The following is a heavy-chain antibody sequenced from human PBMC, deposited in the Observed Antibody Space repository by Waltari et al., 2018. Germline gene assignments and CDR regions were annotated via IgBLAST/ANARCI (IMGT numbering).Heavy chain of an antibody. CDR2: IYRNGDT. D-gene: IGHD3-9*01. CDR1: GLRVSDQF. Sequence: EVQLVESGGGFVLPGGSLRLSCAASGLRVSDQFISWVGQSPGKGMEGVAVIYRNGDTHFADSVKGRFTLSKDNANNTVHLHMTSLRVDDTAVYYCAKGDWPAVSTGCFGPWGLGTLVTVSS. J-gene: IGHJ5*02. CDR3: AKGDWPAVSTGCFGP. V-gene: IGHV3-53*01.